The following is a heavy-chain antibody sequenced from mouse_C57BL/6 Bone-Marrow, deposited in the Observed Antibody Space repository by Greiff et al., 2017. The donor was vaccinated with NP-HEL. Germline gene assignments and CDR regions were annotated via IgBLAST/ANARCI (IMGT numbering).Heavy chain of an antibody. V-gene: IGHV1-22*01. CDR3: ARGGVYSYDGGGSELYYIDY. CDR2: INPNNGGT. CDR1: GYTFTDYN. D-gene: IGHD2-12*01. J-gene: IGHJ2*01. Sequence: EVQLQQSGPELLKPGASVKMSCKASGYTFTDYNMHWVKQSHGKSLEWIGYINPNNGGTSYTQKFKGKATLPVNKSSSTAYMQLSSLTIKDSAVDYSARGGVYSYDGGGSELYYIDYWGQGTTLTVSS.